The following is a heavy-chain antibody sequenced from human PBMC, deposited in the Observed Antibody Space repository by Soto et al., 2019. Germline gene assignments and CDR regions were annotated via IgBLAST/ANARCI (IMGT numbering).Heavy chain of an antibody. CDR2: INHSGST. V-gene: IGHV4-34*01. Sequence: PSETLSLTCAVYCGSFSGYYWSWIRQPPGKGLEWIGEINHSGSTNYNPSLKSRVTISVDTSKNQFSLKLSSVTAADTAVYYCARGLCSSTSCYLLQLYGMDVWGQGTTVTVS. D-gene: IGHD2-2*01. J-gene: IGHJ6*02. CDR3: ARGLCSSTSCYLLQLYGMDV. CDR1: CGSFSGYY.